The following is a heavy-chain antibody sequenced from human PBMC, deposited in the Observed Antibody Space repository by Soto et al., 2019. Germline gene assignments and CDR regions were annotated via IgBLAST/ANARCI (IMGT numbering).Heavy chain of an antibody. D-gene: IGHD2-21*01. J-gene: IGHJ6*02. CDR2: MNPNSGNT. CDR1: GYTFTGYD. Sequence: ASVKVSCKASGYTFTGYDINWVRQATGQGLEWMGWMNPNSGNTGYAQKFQGRVTITADESTSTAYMELSSLRSEDTAVYYCARDHRRDILWGVTGMDVWGQGTTVTVSS. CDR3: ARDHRRDILWGVTGMDV. V-gene: IGHV1-8*01.